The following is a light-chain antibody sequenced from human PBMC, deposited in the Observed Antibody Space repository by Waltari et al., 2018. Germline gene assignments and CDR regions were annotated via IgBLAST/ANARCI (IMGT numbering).Light chain of an antibody. V-gene: IGLV2-23*02. CDR1: THHVYILHL. CDR2: GIN. Sequence: QFALNQPASVSRSPGKSMGTPFPARTHHVYILHLLSWYPRQPCINPKLLIYGINKRPSEISNRFSGSKAGKAASLTISGLQAEDEADYFCCTFAGRGIYVVGPGTQVTVL. CDR3: CTFAGRGIYV. J-gene: IGLJ1*01.